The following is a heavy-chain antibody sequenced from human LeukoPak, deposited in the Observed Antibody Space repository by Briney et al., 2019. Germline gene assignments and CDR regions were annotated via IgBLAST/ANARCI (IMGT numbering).Heavy chain of an antibody. CDR1: GGSFSGYY. CDR3: ARRFLDSYIDY. CDR2: IYHSGST. D-gene: IGHD3/OR15-3a*01. J-gene: IGHJ4*02. Sequence: SETLSLTCAVYGGSFSGYYWSWIRQPPGKGLEWIGYIYHSGSTYYNPSLKSRVTISVDRSKNQFSLKLSSVTAADTAVYYCARRFLDSYIDYWGQGTLVTVSS. V-gene: IGHV4-30-2*01.